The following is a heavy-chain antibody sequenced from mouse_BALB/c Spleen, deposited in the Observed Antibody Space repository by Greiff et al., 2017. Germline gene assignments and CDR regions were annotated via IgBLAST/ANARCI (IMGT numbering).Heavy chain of an antibody. Sequence: QVQLKQSGAELAKPGASVKMSCKASGYTFTSYWMHWVKQRPGQGLEWIGYINPSTGYTEYNQKFKDKATLTADKSSSTAYMQLSSLTSEDSAVYYCARDDGSAMDYWGQGTSVTVSS. D-gene: IGHD2-3*01. V-gene: IGHV1-7*01. J-gene: IGHJ4*01. CDR3: ARDDGSAMDY. CDR1: GYTFTSYW. CDR2: INPSTGYT.